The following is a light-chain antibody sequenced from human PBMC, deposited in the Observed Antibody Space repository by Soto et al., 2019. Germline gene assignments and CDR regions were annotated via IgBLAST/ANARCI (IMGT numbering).Light chain of an antibody. CDR3: QQLKSYPIT. J-gene: IGKJ5*01. CDR1: QSISSY. CDR2: AAS. V-gene: IGKV1-9*01. Sequence: IQMTQSPSSLSASVGYRVTITCRASQSISSYLNWYQQKQGKAPKLLIYAASTLQSGVPSRFSGSAYGTEFNLTISSLQTEDFATYYCQQLKSYPITFGQGTRLEIK.